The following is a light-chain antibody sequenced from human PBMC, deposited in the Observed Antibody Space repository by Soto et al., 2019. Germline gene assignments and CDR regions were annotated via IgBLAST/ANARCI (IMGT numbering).Light chain of an antibody. V-gene: IGKV3-11*01. CDR2: GAS. J-gene: IGKJ5*01. Sequence: EIVMTQSPATLSVSPGERATLSCRASQSVSSDLAWYHQKPGQAPRLLIYGASSRATGIPDRFSGSGSGTDFTLTISSLEPEDFAVYYCQQRSNWPSITFGLGTRLEI. CDR3: QQRSNWPSIT. CDR1: QSVSSD.